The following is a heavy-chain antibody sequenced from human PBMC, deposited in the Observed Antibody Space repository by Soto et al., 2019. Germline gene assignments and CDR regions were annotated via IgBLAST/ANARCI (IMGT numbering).Heavy chain of an antibody. D-gene: IGHD2-21*02. J-gene: IGHJ4*02. Sequence: PGGSLRLSCATSGLTFSNYAMSWVRQAPGGGLEWVSSMSGSSSTTYYADSVRGRFTISRDRSKNTLYLQMSSVTAADTAVYYCARVGERLGYCGGDCYYDYWGQGTLVTVSS. V-gene: IGHV3-23*01. CDR2: MSGSSSTT. CDR1: GLTFSNYA. CDR3: ARVGERLGYCGGDCYYDY.